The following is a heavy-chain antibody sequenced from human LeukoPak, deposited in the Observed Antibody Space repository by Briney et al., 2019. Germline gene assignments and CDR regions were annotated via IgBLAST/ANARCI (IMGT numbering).Heavy chain of an antibody. J-gene: IGHJ4*02. D-gene: IGHD1-26*01. V-gene: IGHV4-59*01. CDR3: ARGYYYFDY. Sequence: SETLSLTCTVSGGSISSYYWSWIRQPPGKGLEWIGYIYYSGGANYNASLRSRVTISVDTSKTQLSLKLSSVTAADTAVYYCARGYYYFDYWGQGTLVTVSS. CDR1: GGSISSYY. CDR2: IYYSGGA.